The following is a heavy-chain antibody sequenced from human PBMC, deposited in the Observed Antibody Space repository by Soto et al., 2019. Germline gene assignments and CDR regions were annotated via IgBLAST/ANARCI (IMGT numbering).Heavy chain of an antibody. CDR1: GYTFTSYG. V-gene: IGHV1-18*01. CDR3: ARDLGVDVDYLPAY. D-gene: IGHD4-17*01. Sequence: QVQLVQSGAEVKKPGASVKVSCKASGYTFTSYGFNWVRQAPGQGLEWMGWISAYHGNTDYPLKFQGRVTMTTDSSTNTAYMELRSMRADDTAVYFCARDLGVDVDYLPAYWGQGTLVTVSA. CDR2: ISAYHGNT. J-gene: IGHJ4*02.